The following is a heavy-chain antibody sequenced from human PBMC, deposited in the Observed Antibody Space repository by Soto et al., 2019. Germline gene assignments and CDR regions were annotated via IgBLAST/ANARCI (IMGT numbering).Heavy chain of an antibody. CDR1: DYSISNGYY. D-gene: IGHD3-10*01. Sequence: ETMSLTCAVSDYSISNGYYWGWIRQPPGKGLEWIGSIYYSGNTYYNPSLKSRVTISVDTSKNQFSLKLNSVTAADTAVYYCARTGYGSVPNCLDYCGQGTLVTAST. J-gene: IGHJ4*02. CDR3: ARTGYGSVPNCLDY. V-gene: IGHV4-38-2*01. CDR2: IYYSGNT.